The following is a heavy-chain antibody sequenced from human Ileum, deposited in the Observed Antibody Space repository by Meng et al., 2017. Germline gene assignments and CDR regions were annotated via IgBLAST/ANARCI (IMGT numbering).Heavy chain of an antibody. J-gene: IGHJ4*02. V-gene: IGHV3-74*01. Sequence: QLGEAGGGLAQPGGSLRLSCSAFGFTFSSNWMHWVRQTPGKGLVWVSRINPDGSFSNNADSVKGRFTVSRDNSKNTLYLQMNGLRAEDTAMYYCARDMMELGQDYWGQGTLVTVSS. CDR3: ARDMMELGQDY. CDR1: GFTFSSNW. D-gene: IGHD3-10*01. CDR2: INPDGSFS.